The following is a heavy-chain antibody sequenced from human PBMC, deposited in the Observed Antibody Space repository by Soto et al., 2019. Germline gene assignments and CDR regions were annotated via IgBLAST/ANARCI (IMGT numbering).Heavy chain of an antibody. CDR3: ARGGYCGRARCYYFDF. D-gene: IGHD2-2*01. CDR2: VRHSGDA. V-gene: IGHV4-34*01. CDR1: GGSFINYY. Sequence: SETLSLTCRVNGGSFINYYWAWIRQSPGKGLEWIGEVRHSGDANYHPSLKSRVAIAVDTSANYFSLELSSVTAADTAMYYCARGGYCGRARCYYFDFWGQGTLVTVSS. J-gene: IGHJ4*02.